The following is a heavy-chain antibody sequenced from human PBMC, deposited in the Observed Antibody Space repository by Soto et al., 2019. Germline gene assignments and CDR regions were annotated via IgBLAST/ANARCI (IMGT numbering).Heavy chain of an antibody. V-gene: IGHV4-39*01. CDR1: GGSISSSSYY. J-gene: IGHJ4*02. CDR3: ARHDSSSCRFDY. Sequence: QLQLQESGPGLVKPSETLSLTCTVSGGSISSSSYYWGWIRQPPGKGLEWIGSIYYTGRTYYNPSLKSRVTISVDTSKNQFSLKLSSVTAADTAVYYCARHDSSSCRFDYWGQGTLVTVSS. CDR2: IYYTGRT. D-gene: IGHD6-13*01.